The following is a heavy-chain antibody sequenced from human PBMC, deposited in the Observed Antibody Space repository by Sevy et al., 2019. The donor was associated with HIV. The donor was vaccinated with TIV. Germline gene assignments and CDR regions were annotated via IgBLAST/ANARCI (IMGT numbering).Heavy chain of an antibody. CDR2: IRYDGSNK. Sequence: GGSLRLSCAASGFTFSSYGMHWVRQAPGKGLEWVAFIRYDGSNKYYADSVKGRFTISRDNSKNTLYLQMNSLRAEDTAVYYCAKSRGSGIFSAPVNYYYYYGMDAWGQGTTVTVSS. CDR3: AKSRGSGIFSAPVNYYYYYGMDA. CDR1: GFTFSSYG. V-gene: IGHV3-30*02. J-gene: IGHJ6*02. D-gene: IGHD3-10*01.